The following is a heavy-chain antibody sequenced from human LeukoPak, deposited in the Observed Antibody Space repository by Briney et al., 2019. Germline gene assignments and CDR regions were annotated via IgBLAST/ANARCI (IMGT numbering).Heavy chain of an antibody. CDR1: GGSISSGGYY. D-gene: IGHD4-17*01. Sequence: SQTLSLTCTVSGGSISSGGYYWSWIRQHSGKGLEWIGYIYYSGSTYYNPSLKSRVTISVDTSKNQFSLKLSSVTAADTAVYYCARILRATRGGWFDPWGQGTLVTVSS. CDR2: IYYSGST. V-gene: IGHV4-31*03. J-gene: IGHJ5*02. CDR3: ARILRATRGGWFDP.